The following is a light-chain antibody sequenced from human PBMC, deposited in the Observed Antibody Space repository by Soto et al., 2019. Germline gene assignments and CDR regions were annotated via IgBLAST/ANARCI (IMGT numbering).Light chain of an antibody. V-gene: IGKV1-39*01. CDR1: QSIGSY. Sequence: DIQMTQSPSSLPASVGDRISITCRASQSIGSYLSWYQQKPGKAPKLLIYGTSNLQSGVPSRFSGSGSETGCTLTISSLQPEDFATYYCQQSYSAPRTLGQGTKVEIK. J-gene: IGKJ2*01. CDR2: GTS. CDR3: QQSYSAPRT.